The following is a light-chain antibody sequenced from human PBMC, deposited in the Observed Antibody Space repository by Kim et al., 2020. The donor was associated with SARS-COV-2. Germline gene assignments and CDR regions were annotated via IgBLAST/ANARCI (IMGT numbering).Light chain of an antibody. Sequence: SPGEGATLSCRASQSLTSGYLAWYQHKPGQAPRLLIYGASTRAAGIPDRFSGSGSGTDFTLAISRLEPEDCAVYYCQQDGSAPWTFGQGTKVDIK. V-gene: IGKV3-20*01. CDR3: QQDGSAPWT. CDR2: GAS. J-gene: IGKJ1*01. CDR1: QSLTSGY.